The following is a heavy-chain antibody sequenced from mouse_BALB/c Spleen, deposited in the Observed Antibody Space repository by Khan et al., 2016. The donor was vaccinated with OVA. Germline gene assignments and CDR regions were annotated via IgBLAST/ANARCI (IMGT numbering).Heavy chain of an antibody. CDR1: GYSITSDYA. CDR3: AMGRTY. J-gene: IGHJ3*01. D-gene: IGHD4-1*01. Sequence: EVKLLESGPGLVKPSQSLSLTCTVTGYSITSDYAWYWIRQFPGNKLEWMGYISYSGRTSYNPSLKSRISFTRDTSKNQFFLQLNSVTNEDTTTYYCAMGRTYWGQGTLVTVSA. V-gene: IGHV3-2*02. CDR2: ISYSGRT.